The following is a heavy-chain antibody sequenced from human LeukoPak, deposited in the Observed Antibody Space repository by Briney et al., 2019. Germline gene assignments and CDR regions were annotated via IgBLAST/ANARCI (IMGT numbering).Heavy chain of an antibody. D-gene: IGHD3-3*01. J-gene: IGHJ3*02. V-gene: IGHV3-11*04. Sequence: PGGSLRLSCAASGFTFSDYYMTWIRQAPGKGLEWVSNISSSGSTIYYADSVKGRFTISRGNAKNSLYLQMNSLRAEDTAAYYCARDLFGLRKLNAFDIWGQGTMVTVSS. CDR3: ARDLFGLRKLNAFDI. CDR1: GFTFSDYY. CDR2: ISSSGSTI.